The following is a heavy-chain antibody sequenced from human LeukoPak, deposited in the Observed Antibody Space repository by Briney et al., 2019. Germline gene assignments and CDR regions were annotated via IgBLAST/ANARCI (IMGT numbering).Heavy chain of an antibody. CDR3: GTLLSNAAFDY. CDR1: GYTFTGYY. J-gene: IGHJ4*02. CDR2: INPNSGET. V-gene: IGHV1-2*02. D-gene: IGHD6-25*01. Sequence: ASVKVSRKASGYTFTGYYMHWMRQAPGQGLEWMGWINPNSGETKYAQKFQGRVTMTRDTSISTAYMELSRLRSDETAVYYCGTLLSNAAFDYWGQGTLVTVSS.